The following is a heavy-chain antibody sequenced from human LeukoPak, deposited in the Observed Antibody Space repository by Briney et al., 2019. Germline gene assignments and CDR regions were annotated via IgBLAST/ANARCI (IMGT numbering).Heavy chain of an antibody. Sequence: HPGGSLRLSYTASGLTFSNHYMDWVRQAPEKGLEWVARIRNKAKSYTTEYAASVKGRFTISRDDSKNSVYLQMNSLKTEDTAVYYCGDYGSADYPAADWGQGTLVTVSS. CDR3: GDYGSADYPAAD. CDR2: IRNKAKSYTT. J-gene: IGHJ4*02. CDR1: GLTFSNHY. D-gene: IGHD3-10*01. V-gene: IGHV3-72*01.